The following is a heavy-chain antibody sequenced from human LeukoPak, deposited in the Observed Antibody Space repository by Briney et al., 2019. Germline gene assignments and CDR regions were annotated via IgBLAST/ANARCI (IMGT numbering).Heavy chain of an antibody. CDR3: ARDSGWSLFDY. V-gene: IGHV3-74*01. CDR2: INNDGSVT. CDR1: GFTFSTYW. Sequence: TGGSLRLSCAASGFTFSTYWMHWVRQAPGKGLVWVSRINNDGSVTNYADSVRGRFTISRDNAKNTLYLQMNSLRAEDTAVYYCARDSGWSLFDYWGQGTLVTVSS. D-gene: IGHD6-19*01. J-gene: IGHJ4*02.